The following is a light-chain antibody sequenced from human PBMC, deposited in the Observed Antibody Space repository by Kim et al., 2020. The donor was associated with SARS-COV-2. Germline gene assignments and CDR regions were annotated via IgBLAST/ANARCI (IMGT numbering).Light chain of an antibody. V-gene: IGLV1-44*01. CDR1: SSTCGRHF. J-gene: IGLJ3*02. Sequence: GQGITISGLGGSSTCGRHFENWYQQLPGTAPKVFIYKDNQRPSGVPDRFSGSRSGTSASLAISGLQSEDEADYYCATWDVSLNGWVFGGGTQLTVL. CDR2: KDN. CDR3: ATWDVSLNGWV.